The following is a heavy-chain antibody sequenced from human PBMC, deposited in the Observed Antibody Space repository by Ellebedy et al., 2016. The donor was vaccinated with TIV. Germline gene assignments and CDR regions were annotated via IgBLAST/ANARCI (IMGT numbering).Heavy chain of an antibody. V-gene: IGHV3-23*01. D-gene: IGHD2-8*01. J-gene: IGHJ5*02. Sequence: GGSLRLXXAASGFTFSTYAMSWVRQAPGEGLEWVSTISASDGSTYYADSVKGRFTISRDNSKNMLYLQMNSLRAEDTSLYYCAKGETKYCTTSACGAPWFDPWGQGTLVAVSS. CDR2: ISASDGST. CDR3: AKGETKYCTTSACGAPWFDP. CDR1: GFTFSTYA.